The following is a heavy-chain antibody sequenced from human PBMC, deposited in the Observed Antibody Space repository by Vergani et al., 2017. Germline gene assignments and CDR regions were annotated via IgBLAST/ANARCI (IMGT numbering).Heavy chain of an antibody. CDR2: IHTSGST. CDR3: ARGSCLGGSCYKPRFDY. V-gene: IGHV4-61*02. CDR1: GRSINSHNYY. J-gene: IGHJ4*02. D-gene: IGHD2-15*01. Sequence: QVQLQESGPGLVKPSQTLSLTCTVSGRSINSHNYYWSWIRQPAGKGLEWIGRIHTSGSTNYNPSLKSRVTMSEDTSKNQFSLILTSVTAAYTAVYFCARGSCLGGSCYKPRFDYWGQGILVTVSS.